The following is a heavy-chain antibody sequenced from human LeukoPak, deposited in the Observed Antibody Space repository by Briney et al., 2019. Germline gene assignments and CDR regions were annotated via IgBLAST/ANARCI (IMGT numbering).Heavy chain of an antibody. CDR1: EFIFSRFW. J-gene: IGHJ4*02. CDR3: ARVPIAAAGPYFDY. CDR2: VNQDESAK. Sequence: GGSLRLSCAASEFIFSRFWMSWVRQAPGKGLEWVASVNQDESAKFYVDSVKGRFTISRDNAKNSLYLQMNSLRAEDTAVYYCARVPIAAAGPYFDYWGQGTLVTVSS. V-gene: IGHV3-7*01. D-gene: IGHD6-13*01.